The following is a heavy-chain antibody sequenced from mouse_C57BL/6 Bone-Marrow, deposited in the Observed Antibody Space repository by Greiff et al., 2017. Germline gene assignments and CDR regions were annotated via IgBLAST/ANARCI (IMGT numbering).Heavy chain of an antibody. CDR3: APEDVDYYWFAS. V-gene: IGHV1-64*01. J-gene: IGHJ3*01. D-gene: IGHD2-3*01. CDR2: IHPNSGST. Sequence: VQLQQPGAALVMPGASVKLSCKASGYTFTSYWMHWVKQRPGQGLEWIGMIHPNSGSTNYNEKFTTKDTLTVAKSSSKAYIQLRSLTSEDSAVYYCAPEDVDYYWFASRGPGTLVTVSA. CDR1: GYTFTSYW.